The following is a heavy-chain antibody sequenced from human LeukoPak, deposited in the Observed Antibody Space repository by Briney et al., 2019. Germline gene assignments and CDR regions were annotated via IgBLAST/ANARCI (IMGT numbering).Heavy chain of an antibody. CDR3: ASHTIVATNLDY. D-gene: IGHD5-12*01. Sequence: ASVKVSCKASGYTFTSYYMHWVRQAPGQGLEWMGIINPSGGSTSYAQKFQGRVTMTRDTSTSTVYMELSSLGSEDTAVYYCASHTIVATNLDYWGQGTLVTVSS. CDR1: GYTFTSYY. CDR2: INPSGGST. V-gene: IGHV1-46*01. J-gene: IGHJ4*02.